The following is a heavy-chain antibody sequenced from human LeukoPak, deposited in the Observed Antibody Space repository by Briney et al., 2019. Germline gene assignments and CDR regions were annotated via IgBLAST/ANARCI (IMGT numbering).Heavy chain of an antibody. CDR2: ISSSSSYI. J-gene: IGHJ3*02. D-gene: IGHD1-26*01. V-gene: IGHV3-21*01. Sequence: KPGGSLRLSCAASGFTFSSYSMNWVRQAPGKGLEWVSSISSSSSYIYYADSVKGRFTISRDNAKNSLYLQMNSLRAEDPAVYYCARDQLVGNAFDIWGQGTMVTVSS. CDR3: ARDQLVGNAFDI. CDR1: GFTFSSYS.